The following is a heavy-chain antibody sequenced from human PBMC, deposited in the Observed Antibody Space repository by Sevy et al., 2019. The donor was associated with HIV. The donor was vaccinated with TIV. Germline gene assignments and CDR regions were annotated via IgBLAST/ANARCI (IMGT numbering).Heavy chain of an antibody. Sequence: GGSLRLSRAASGFTFSLYAMNWVRQAPGKGLEWVSSISDSGIDKYYADSMKGRFTISRDNAKNSLYLQINSLRVEDTAVYYCARPSSGWTAGDYWGQGTLVTVSS. D-gene: IGHD6-19*01. V-gene: IGHV3-21*01. CDR1: GFTFSLYA. CDR3: ARPSSGWTAGDY. J-gene: IGHJ4*02. CDR2: ISDSGIDK.